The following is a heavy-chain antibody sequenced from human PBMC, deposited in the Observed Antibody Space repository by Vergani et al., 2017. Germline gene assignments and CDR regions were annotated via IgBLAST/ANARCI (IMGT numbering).Heavy chain of an antibody. V-gene: IGHV4-34*01. CDR1: GGSFSGYY. CDR2: INHSGST. CDR3: AIGRGYCSSTSCYHDY. D-gene: IGHD2-2*01. Sequence: QVQLQQWGAGLLKPSETLPLTCAVYGGSFSGYYWSWIRQPPGKGLEWIGEINHSGSTNYNPTLKSRVTISVDTSKNQFSLKLSSVTAADTAVYYCAIGRGYCSSTSCYHDYWGQATLVTFSS. J-gene: IGHJ4*02.